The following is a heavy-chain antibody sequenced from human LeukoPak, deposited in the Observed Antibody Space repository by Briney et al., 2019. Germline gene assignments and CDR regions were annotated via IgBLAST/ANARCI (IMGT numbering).Heavy chain of an antibody. CDR2: IYYSGST. V-gene: IGHV4-59*01. D-gene: IGHD3-10*01. J-gene: IGHJ5*02. CDR3: ARHPDYYGSGSSNWFDP. Sequence: SETLSLTCTVSGGSISSYYWSWIRQPPGKGLEWIGYIYYSGSTNYNPSLKSRVTILVDTSKNQFSLKLSSVTAADTAVYYCARHPDYYGSGSSNWFDPWGQGTLVTVSS. CDR1: GGSISSYY.